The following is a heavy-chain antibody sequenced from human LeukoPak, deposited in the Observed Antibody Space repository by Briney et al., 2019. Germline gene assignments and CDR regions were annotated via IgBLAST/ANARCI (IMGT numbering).Heavy chain of an antibody. J-gene: IGHJ3*02. D-gene: IGHD3-22*01. CDR2: INPNSGGT. CDR1: GYTFTGYY. Sequence: ASVKVSCKASGYTFTGYYMHWVRQAPGQGLEWMGWINPNSGGTNYAQKFQGKVTMTRETSISTAYMELSRLRSDDTAVYYCARVAYYYDSSGHDAFDIWGQGTMVTVSS. V-gene: IGHV1-2*02. CDR3: ARVAYYYDSSGHDAFDI.